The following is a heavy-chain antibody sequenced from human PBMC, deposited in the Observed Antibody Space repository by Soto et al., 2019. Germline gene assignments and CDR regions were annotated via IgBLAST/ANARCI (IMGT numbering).Heavy chain of an antibody. CDR2: ISPNIGNA. Sequence: ASVKVSCKASGYTFTSYGISWVRQAPGQGLEWMGGISPNIGNANYAQKLQGRVTITADESTSTAYMELSSLRSEDTAVYYCARVLLQNPPHAFDIWGQGTMVTVSS. D-gene: IGHD3-22*01. J-gene: IGHJ3*02. V-gene: IGHV1-69*13. CDR3: ARVLLQNPPHAFDI. CDR1: GYTFTSYG.